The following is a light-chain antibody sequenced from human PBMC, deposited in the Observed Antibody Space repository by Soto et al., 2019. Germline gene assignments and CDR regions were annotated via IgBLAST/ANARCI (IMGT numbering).Light chain of an antibody. CDR1: QSVSDK. J-gene: IGKJ2*01. V-gene: IGKV3-15*01. Sequence: EVVLTQSPATLSVSPGERAALSCRASQSVSDKLAWYQQKPGQAPRLLIHTASKRAPGIPARFSGSGSGTDFTLTIDNLQSEDFAVYYCQQYNNWPPETFGQGTKLES. CDR2: TAS. CDR3: QQYNNWPPET.